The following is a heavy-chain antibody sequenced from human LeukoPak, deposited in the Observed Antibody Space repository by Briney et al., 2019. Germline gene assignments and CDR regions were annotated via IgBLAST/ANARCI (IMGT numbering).Heavy chain of an antibody. J-gene: IGHJ4*02. Sequence: GGSLRLSCAASGFTFDDYGMSWVHQAPGKGLEWVSGINWNGGSTGYADSVKGRFTISRDNAKNSLYLQMNSLRAEDTALYYCARALTYCSSTSCGPGYFDYWGQGTLVTVSS. D-gene: IGHD2-2*01. V-gene: IGHV3-20*04. CDR3: ARALTYCSSTSCGPGYFDY. CDR2: INWNGGST. CDR1: GFTFDDYG.